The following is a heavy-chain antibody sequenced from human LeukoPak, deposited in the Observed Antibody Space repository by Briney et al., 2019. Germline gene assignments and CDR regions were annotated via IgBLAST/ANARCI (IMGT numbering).Heavy chain of an antibody. J-gene: IGHJ2*01. CDR2: IKQDGSEK. CDR3: ARLIAVAATRYFDL. Sequence: GGSLRLSCAASGFTFSSYWMSWVRQAPGKGLEWVANIKQDGSEKYYVDSVKGRFTISRDNAKNSLYLQMNSLRAEDTAVYYCARLIAVAATRYFDLWGRGTLVTVSS. D-gene: IGHD6-19*01. V-gene: IGHV3-7*03. CDR1: GFTFSSYW.